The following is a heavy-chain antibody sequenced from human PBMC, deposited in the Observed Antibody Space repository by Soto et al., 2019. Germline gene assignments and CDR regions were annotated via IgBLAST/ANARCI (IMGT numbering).Heavy chain of an antibody. CDR1: GGSISSGDYY. CDR3: ARDRLYSNYDYYYYGMDV. J-gene: IGHJ6*02. V-gene: IGHV4-30-4*01. CDR2: IYYSGST. D-gene: IGHD4-4*01. Sequence: QVQLQESGPGLVKPSQTLSLTCTVSGGSISSGDYYWSWIRQPPGKGLEWIGYIYYSGSTYYNPSLKSGVTISVDSSKNQFSLKLSSVTAADTAVYYCARDRLYSNYDYYYYGMDVWGQGTTVTVSS.